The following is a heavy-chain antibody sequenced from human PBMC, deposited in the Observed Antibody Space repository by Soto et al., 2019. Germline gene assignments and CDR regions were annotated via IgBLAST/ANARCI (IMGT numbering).Heavy chain of an antibody. V-gene: IGHV4-59*01. D-gene: IGHD3-10*01. CDR3: ARDSTAWFPHYGIDV. CDR2: ISDSGST. CDR1: GGSIDYYY. J-gene: IGHJ6*02. Sequence: SETLSLTCTVSGGSIDYYYWSWIRQPPGKGLEWLGYISDSGSTSYNPSLRSRVTISVDTSKNQFSLRLSSVTAADTAVYYCARDSTAWFPHYGIDVWGQGTTVTVSS.